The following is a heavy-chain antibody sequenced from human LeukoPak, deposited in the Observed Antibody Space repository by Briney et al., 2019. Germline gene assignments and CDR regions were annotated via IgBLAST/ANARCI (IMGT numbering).Heavy chain of an antibody. Sequence: GGSLRLSCAASGFTFSSYEMNWVRQAPGKGLEWVAGISGSGGSTNYAASVKGRFTISRDNAKNTLYLQMNSLRAEDTAVYFCAKRGVVIRVVLVGFHKEAYYFDSWGQGALVTVSS. D-gene: IGHD3-10*01. J-gene: IGHJ4*02. CDR2: ISGSGGST. CDR3: AKRGVVIRVVLVGFHKEAYYFDS. V-gene: IGHV3-23*01. CDR1: GFTFSSYE.